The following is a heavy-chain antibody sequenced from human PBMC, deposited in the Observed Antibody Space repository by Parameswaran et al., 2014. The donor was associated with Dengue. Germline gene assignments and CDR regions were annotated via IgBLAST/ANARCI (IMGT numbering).Heavy chain of an antibody. D-gene: IGHD3-22*01. Sequence: RWIRQPPGKGLEWIGYIYYSGSTNYNPSLKSRVTISVDTSKNQFSLKLSSVTAADTAVYYCARVGIGSSGYYASYYFDYWGQGTLVTVSS. CDR2: IYYSGST. J-gene: IGHJ4*02. V-gene: IGHV4-59*01. CDR3: ARVGIGSSGYYASYYFDY.